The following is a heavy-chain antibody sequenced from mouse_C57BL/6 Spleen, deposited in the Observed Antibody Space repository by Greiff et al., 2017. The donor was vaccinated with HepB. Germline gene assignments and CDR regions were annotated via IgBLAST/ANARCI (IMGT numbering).Heavy chain of an antibody. D-gene: IGHD1-1*01. Sequence: QVHVKQSGPELVKPGASVKISCKASGYAFSSSWMNWVKQRPGKGLEWIGRIYPGDGDTNYNGKFKGKATLTADKSSSTAYMQLSSLTSEDSAVYFCALYYYDYWGQGTTLTVSS. CDR1: GYAFSSSW. CDR2: IYPGDGDT. V-gene: IGHV1-82*01. CDR3: ALYYYDY. J-gene: IGHJ2*01.